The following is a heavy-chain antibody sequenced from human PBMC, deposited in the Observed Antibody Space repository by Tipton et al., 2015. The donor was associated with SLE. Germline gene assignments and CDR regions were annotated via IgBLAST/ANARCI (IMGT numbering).Heavy chain of an antibody. CDR3: ARATDCSGGRCYSAYYYYYGMDV. V-gene: IGHV4-34*01. CDR1: GGSFSGYY. J-gene: IGHJ6*02. Sequence: TLSLTCAVYGGSFSGYYWSWIRQPPGKGLEWIGEINHSGYTNYNLSLKSRVTISVDTSKNQFSLKLSSVTAADTAVYHCARATDCSGGRCYSAYYYYYGMDVWGQGTTVTVSS. CDR2: INHSGYT. D-gene: IGHD2-15*01.